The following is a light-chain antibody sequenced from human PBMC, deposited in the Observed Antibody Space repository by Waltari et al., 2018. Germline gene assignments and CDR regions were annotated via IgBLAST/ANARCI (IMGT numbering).Light chain of an antibody. J-gene: IGKJ3*01. CDR3: QQSYSTPIFT. CDR2: AAS. Sequence: DIQMTQSPSSLSASVGDRVTITCRASQSISSYLNWYQQKPGKAPNLLISAASSLQSGVPPRFSGSGSGTDFTLTIGSLQAEDFATYYCQQSYSTPIFTFGPGTKVDFK. CDR1: QSISSY. V-gene: IGKV1-39*01.